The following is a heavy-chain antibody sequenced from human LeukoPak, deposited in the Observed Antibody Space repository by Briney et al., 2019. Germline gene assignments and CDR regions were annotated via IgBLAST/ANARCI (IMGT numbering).Heavy chain of an antibody. CDR3: ARPQHDALDI. Sequence: SETLSLTCTVSGVSITSYYWSWVRQPPGRGLEWIGYIYYTGSTNYNPSLKSRVTISVDTSKSQFSLKLSSVTAADTAVYYCARPQHDALDIWGQGTMVTVSS. CDR1: GVSITSYY. J-gene: IGHJ3*02. D-gene: IGHD1-1*01. CDR2: IYYTGST. V-gene: IGHV4-59*08.